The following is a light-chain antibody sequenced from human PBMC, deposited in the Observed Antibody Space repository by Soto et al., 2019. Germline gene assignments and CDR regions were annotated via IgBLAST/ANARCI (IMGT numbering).Light chain of an antibody. J-gene: IGKJ2*01. Sequence: DIQMTQSPSSLSASVGDRVTITCRASQSISSYLNWYQQKPGKAPKLLIYAASSLQSGVPSRFRGSGPGPDFPLPKGSLNPKDFETYSSQQGYSTPLPFGRG. CDR3: QQGYSTPLP. CDR1: QSISSY. V-gene: IGKV1-39*01. CDR2: AAS.